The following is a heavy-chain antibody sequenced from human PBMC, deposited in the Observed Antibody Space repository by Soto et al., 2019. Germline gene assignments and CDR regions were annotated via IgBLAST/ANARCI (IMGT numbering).Heavy chain of an antibody. CDR1: GYTFTSYG. V-gene: IGHV1-18*01. J-gene: IGHJ4*02. CDR3: ARDAPPADY. Sequence: QVQLVQSGAEVKKPGASVKVSCKASGYTFTSYGISWVRQAPGQGLEWMGWIRAYNGNTNYAQKLQGRVTMTTDTSTSTAHMQLSSPTSDDTAVYHCARDAPPADYRGQGTLVTVSS. CDR2: IRAYNGNT.